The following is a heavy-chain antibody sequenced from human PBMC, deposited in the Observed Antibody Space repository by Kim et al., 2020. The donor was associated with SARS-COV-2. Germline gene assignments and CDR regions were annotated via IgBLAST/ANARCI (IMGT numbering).Heavy chain of an antibody. CDR2: IYYSGST. Sequence: SETLSLTCTVSGGSISSSSYYWGWIRQPPGKGLEWIGSIYYSGSTYYNPSLKSRVTISVDTSKNQFSLKLSSVTAADTAVYYCARHGDILTGYYDLYYYYGMDVWGQGTTVTVSS. J-gene: IGHJ6*02. V-gene: IGHV4-39*01. D-gene: IGHD3-9*01. CDR3: ARHGDILTGYYDLYYYYGMDV. CDR1: GGSISSSSYY.